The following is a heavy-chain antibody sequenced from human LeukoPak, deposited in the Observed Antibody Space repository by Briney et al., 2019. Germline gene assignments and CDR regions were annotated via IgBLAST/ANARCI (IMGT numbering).Heavy chain of an antibody. CDR1: GFTFSSYA. V-gene: IGHV3-30*04. CDR2: ISYDGSNK. J-gene: IGHJ4*02. D-gene: IGHD3-3*01. Sequence: GGSLRLSCAASGFTFSSYAMHWVRQAPGKGLEWVAVISYDGSNKYYADSVKGRFTISRDNSKNTLYLQMSNLRAEDTAVYYCARWRGAQSEFEYWGQGTLVTVSS. CDR3: ARWRGAQSEFEY.